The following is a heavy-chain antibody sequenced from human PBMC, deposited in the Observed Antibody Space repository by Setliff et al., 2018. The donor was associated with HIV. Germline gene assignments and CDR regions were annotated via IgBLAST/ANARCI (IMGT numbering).Heavy chain of an antibody. CDR1: GGSISSYY. CDR3: ARFPLLHKNAFDI. CDR2: IYTSGST. V-gene: IGHV4-4*07. J-gene: IGHJ3*02. Sequence: SETLSLTCTVSGGSISSYYWSWIRQPAGKGLEWIGRIYTSGSTNYNPSLKSRVTISADSSKNQFSLKLSSVTAADTAVYYCARFPLLHKNAFDIWGQGTMVTVS. D-gene: IGHD2-15*01.